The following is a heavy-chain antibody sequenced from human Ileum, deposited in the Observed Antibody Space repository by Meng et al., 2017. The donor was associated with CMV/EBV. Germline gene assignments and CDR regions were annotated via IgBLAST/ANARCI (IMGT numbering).Heavy chain of an antibody. V-gene: IGHV3-23*01. CDR2: FSGSGGNT. D-gene: IGHD2-2*01. CDR1: GVTLGTYA. CDR3: AKGIRNAWYYFDS. Sequence: AASGVTLGTYAMSWVRLAPGKGLGWVSAFSGSGGNTYHADSVKGRFTVSTDNSKNTLYLQMNSLRAEDTALYYCAKGIRNAWYYFDSWGQGILVTVSS. J-gene: IGHJ4*02.